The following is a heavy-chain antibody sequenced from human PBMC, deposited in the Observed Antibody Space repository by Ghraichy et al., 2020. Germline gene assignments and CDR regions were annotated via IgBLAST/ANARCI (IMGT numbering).Heavy chain of an antibody. CDR3: ARYSGWNPSSYFFKS. CDR1: GFNFGDFA. CDR2: SIARRGSA. D-gene: IGHD3-9*01. J-gene: IGHJ5*02. Sequence: GGSLRLSCAMSGFNFGDFAVGWVRQAPGKGLEWVSSIARRGSAANTDSVRGRFPISSDNSKTILYLHMSSLRAEDTSTYYCARYSGWNPSSYFFKSWGQGTLVTVSS. V-gene: IGHV3-23*01.